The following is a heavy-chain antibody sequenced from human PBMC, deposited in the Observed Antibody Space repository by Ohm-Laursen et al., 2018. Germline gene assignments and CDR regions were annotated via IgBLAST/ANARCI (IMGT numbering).Heavy chain of an antibody. CDR2: IYYSGST. D-gene: IGHD5-18*01. CDR1: GGSISSGGYY. CDR3: ARGRWIQDGGSTANDY. Sequence: TLSLTCTVSGGSISSGGYYWSWIRQHPGKGLEWIGYIYYSGSTYYNPSLKRRVTISVDTSKNQFSPKLSSVTAADTAVYYCARGRWIQDGGSTANDYWGQGTLVTVSS. V-gene: IGHV4-31*03. J-gene: IGHJ4*02.